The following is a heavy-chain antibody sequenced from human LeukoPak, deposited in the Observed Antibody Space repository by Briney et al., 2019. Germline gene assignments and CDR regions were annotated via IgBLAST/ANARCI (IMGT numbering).Heavy chain of an antibody. CDR1: GFTFGDYA. CDR2: ISSNGGST. J-gene: IGHJ4*02. Sequence: GGSLRLSCTASGFTFGDYAMSWVRQAPGKGLEYVSAISSNGGSTYYANSVKGRFTISRDNSKNTLYLQMGSLRAEDMAVYYCARDYCSSTSCYVDYWGQGTLVTVSS. V-gene: IGHV3-64*01. D-gene: IGHD2-2*01. CDR3: ARDYCSSTSCYVDY.